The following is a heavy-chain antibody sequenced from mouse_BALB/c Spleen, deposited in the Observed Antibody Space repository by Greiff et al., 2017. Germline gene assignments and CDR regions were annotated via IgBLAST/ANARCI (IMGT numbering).Heavy chain of an antibody. D-gene: IGHD2-10*02. CDR2: IYPGNSDT. Sequence: EVQLQESGTVLARPGASVKMSCKASGYTFTSYWMHWVKQRPGQGLEWIGAIYPGNSDTSYNQKFKGKAKLTAVTSTSTAYMELSSLTNEDSAVYYCTRKEYGNPWFAYWGQGTLVTVSA. CDR3: TRKEYGNPWFAY. J-gene: IGHJ3*01. V-gene: IGHV1-5*01. CDR1: GYTFTSYW.